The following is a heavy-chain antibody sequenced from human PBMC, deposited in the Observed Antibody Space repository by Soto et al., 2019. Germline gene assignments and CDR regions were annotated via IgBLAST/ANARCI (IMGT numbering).Heavy chain of an antibody. J-gene: IGHJ4*02. CDR1: GGTFSSYA. Sequence: SVKVSCKASGGTFSSYAISWVRQAPGQGLEWMGGIIPIFGTANYAQKFQGRVTITADESTGTAYMELSSLRSEDTAVYYCARGGAAPRYSYGSYYFDYWGQGTLVTVSS. D-gene: IGHD5-18*01. CDR2: IIPIFGTA. V-gene: IGHV1-69*13. CDR3: ARGGAAPRYSYGSYYFDY.